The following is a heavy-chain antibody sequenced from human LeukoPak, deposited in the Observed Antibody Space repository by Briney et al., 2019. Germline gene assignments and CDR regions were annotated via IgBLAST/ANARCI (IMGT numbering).Heavy chain of an antibody. V-gene: IGHV3-23*01. D-gene: IGHD3-16*01. Sequence: GGSLRLSCEASGITLSHYAMSWVRQAPGKGLDWVSAISGSGGNIYHADFVKGRFTISRDNHKNTLYLQMNSLGVEDTAVYYCASGGVVYGACCDFWGQGTLVTVSS. CDR3: ASGGVVYGACCDF. CDR2: ISGSGGNI. J-gene: IGHJ4*02. CDR1: GITLSHYA.